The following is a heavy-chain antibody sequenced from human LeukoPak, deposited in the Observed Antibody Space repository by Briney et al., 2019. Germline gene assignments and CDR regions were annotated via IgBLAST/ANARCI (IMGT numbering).Heavy chain of an antibody. V-gene: IGHV4-39*01. CDR3: ARRSPHYDILTGP. Sequence: SETLSLTCTVSGGSISSSNYYWGWIRQPPGKGLEWIGSVYYSGSTYYNPSLKSRVTISVDTSKNQFSLKPNSVTAADTAVYYCARRSPHYDILTGPWGQGTLVTVSS. J-gene: IGHJ5*02. CDR2: VYYSGST. D-gene: IGHD3-9*01. CDR1: GGSISSSNYY.